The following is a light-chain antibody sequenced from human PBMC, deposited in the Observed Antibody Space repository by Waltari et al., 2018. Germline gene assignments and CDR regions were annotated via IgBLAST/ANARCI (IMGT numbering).Light chain of an antibody. Sequence: DIQMTQSPSTLSASVGDRVTLTCRASQSIGSLLACYQQKPGKAPKLLFSWASIRESGVPDRLSASGSGTDFTLTISSLQAEDVAVYYCHQHYTTPWTFGQGTK. CDR3: HQHYTTPWT. V-gene: IGKV1-5*03. CDR2: WAS. CDR1: QSIGSL. J-gene: IGKJ1*01.